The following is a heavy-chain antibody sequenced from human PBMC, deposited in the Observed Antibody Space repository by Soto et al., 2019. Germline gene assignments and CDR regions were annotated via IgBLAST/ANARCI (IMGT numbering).Heavy chain of an antibody. CDR1: GVTFSSYS. J-gene: IGHJ4*02. D-gene: IGHD5-12*01. Sequence: GGSLRLSCAASGVTFSSYSMNWVRQAPGKGLEWVSSISSSSSYIYYADSVKGRFTISRDNAKNSLYLQMNSLRAEDTAVYYCARDPAPRATEYDYWGQGTLVTVSS. V-gene: IGHV3-21*01. CDR3: ARDPAPRATEYDY. CDR2: ISSSSSYI.